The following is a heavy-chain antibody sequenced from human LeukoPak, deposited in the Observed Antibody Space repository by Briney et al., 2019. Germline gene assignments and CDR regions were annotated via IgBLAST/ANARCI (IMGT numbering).Heavy chain of an antibody. V-gene: IGHV3-48*02. J-gene: IGHJ4*02. CDR3: ARKYSGSGNYFFDY. D-gene: IGHD3-10*01. CDR2: ISTSGNTI. CDR1: GFTFSSYN. Sequence: GGSLRLSCAASGFTFSSYNMNWVRQAPGKGLEWVSFISTSGNTIYYVDSVKGRFTISRDNAKNSLYLQVNSLRDEDTAVYYCARKYSGSGNYFFDYWGQGTLVTVSS.